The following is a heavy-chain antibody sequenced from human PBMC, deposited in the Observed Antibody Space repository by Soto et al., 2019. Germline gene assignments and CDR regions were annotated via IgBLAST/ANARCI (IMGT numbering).Heavy chain of an antibody. CDR2: ITSSTSTI. CDR1: GFTFSSYE. J-gene: IGHJ4*02. V-gene: IGHV3-48*03. Sequence: VVSLRLSCAASGFTFSSYEMGWVRQAPGKGLEWVSYITSSTSTICYADSVKGRFTISRDNAKNSLYLQMSSLRAEDTAIYYCARVMYATWSSFDYWGQGTLVTVSS. CDR3: ARVMYATWSSFDY. D-gene: IGHD2-8*01.